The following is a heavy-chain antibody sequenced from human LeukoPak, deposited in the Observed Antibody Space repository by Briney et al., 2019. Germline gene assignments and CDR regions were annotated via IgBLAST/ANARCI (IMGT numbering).Heavy chain of an antibody. CDR2: ISGSGGST. CDR1: GFTFSDYY. CDR3: ANTGGLESPVY. V-gene: IGHV3-23*01. Sequence: GGSLRLSCAASGFTFSDYYMSWIRQAPGKGLEWVSAISGSGGSTYYADSVKGRFTISRDNSKNTLYLQMNSLRAEDTAVYYCANTGGLESPVYWGQGTLVTVSS. J-gene: IGHJ4*02. D-gene: IGHD1-1*01.